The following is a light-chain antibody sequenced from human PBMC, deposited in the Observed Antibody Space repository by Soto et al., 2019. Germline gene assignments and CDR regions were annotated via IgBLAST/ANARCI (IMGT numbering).Light chain of an antibody. CDR2: DAS. Sequence: DIQMTQSPSSLSASVGDRVTITCQASQDINNFLNWYQQKPGKAPKLLIYDASNLETGVPSRFSGSGSGTDYTFPISSLEPEDIATYYCQLYDNYPMYTFGQGTKLEIK. CDR1: QDINNF. CDR3: QLYDNYPMYT. V-gene: IGKV1-33*01. J-gene: IGKJ2*01.